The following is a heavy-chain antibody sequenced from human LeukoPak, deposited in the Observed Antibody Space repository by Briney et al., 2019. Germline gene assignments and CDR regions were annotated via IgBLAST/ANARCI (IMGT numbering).Heavy chain of an antibody. Sequence: PGGSLRLSCAGSGFSVSNNYMSWARQAPGKGLEWVSGISGGGTAHYADSVMGRFTVSRGNSKNTLHLQMNSLRAEDTAVYYCARDDGRSDCAHWGQGTLVTVSS. D-gene: IGHD2-21*01. CDR1: GFSVSNNY. V-gene: IGHV3-53*01. CDR3: ARDDGRSDCAH. CDR2: ISGGGTA. J-gene: IGHJ4*02.